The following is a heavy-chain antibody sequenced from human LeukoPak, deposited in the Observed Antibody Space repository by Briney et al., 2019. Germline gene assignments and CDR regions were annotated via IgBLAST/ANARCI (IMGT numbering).Heavy chain of an antibody. Sequence: GGSLILSCAAPGFTFISYAMSWVRQAPGKGLEWVSSISGSGGRTSYADSVQGRFTISRDNSKNTLYLELNSLRAEDAAVYFCAMAVIGSGWTLDYWGQGTLVTVS. V-gene: IGHV3-23*01. J-gene: IGHJ4*02. CDR1: GFTFISYA. CDR3: AMAVIGSGWTLDY. CDR2: ISGSGGRT. D-gene: IGHD6-19*01.